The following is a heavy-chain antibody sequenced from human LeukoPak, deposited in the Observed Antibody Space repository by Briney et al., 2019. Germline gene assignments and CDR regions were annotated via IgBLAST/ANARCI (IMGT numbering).Heavy chain of an antibody. CDR3: ARCPSSTVTIDY. D-gene: IGHD4-17*01. V-gene: IGHV4-30-4*01. CDR1: GGSISSGDYY. J-gene: IGHJ4*02. CDR2: IYYSGST. Sequence: PSETLSLTCTVSGGSISSGDYYWSWIRQPPGKGLEWIGYIYYSGSTYYNPSLKSRVTISVDTSENQFSLKLSSVTAADTAVYYCARCPSSTVTIDYWGQGTLVTVSS.